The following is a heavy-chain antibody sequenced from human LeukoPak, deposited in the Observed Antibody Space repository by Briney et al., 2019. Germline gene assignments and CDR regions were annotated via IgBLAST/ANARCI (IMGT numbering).Heavy chain of an antibody. D-gene: IGHD6-13*01. CDR3: ARDKTSSCQGCWFDP. V-gene: IGHV4-39*02. CDR2: IYYSGST. J-gene: IGHJ5*02. CDR1: GGSISSSSYY. Sequence: SETLSLTCTVSGGSISSSSYYWGWIRQPPGKGLEWIGSIYYSGSTYYNPSLKSRVTISVDTSKNQFSLKLSSVTAADTAVYYCARDKTSSCQGCWFDPWGQGTLVTVSS.